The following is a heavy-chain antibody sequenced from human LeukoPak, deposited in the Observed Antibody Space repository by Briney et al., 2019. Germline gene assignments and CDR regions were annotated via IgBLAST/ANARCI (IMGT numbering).Heavy chain of an antibody. J-gene: IGHJ4*02. CDR2: IYSGGST. D-gene: IGHD3-3*02. V-gene: IGHV3-53*01. CDR3: ARDPLLGVDGPGY. CDR1: GFTFSSNY. Sequence: GGSLRLSCAASGFTFSSNYMSWVRQAPGKGLEWVSGIYSGGSTYYADSVKGRFTISRDNSKNTLYLQMNSLRAEDTAVYYCARDPLLGVDGPGYWGQGTLVTVSS.